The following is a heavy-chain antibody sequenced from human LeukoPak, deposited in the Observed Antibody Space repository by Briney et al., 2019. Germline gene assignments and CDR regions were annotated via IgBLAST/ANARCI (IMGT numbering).Heavy chain of an antibody. CDR2: INHSGST. J-gene: IGHJ3*02. CDR3: ARGGDYEAFDI. Sequence: QTXSLTCTVSGGSISSGGYSWSWIRQPPGKGLEWIGEINHSGSTNYNPSLKSRVTISVDTSKNQFSLKLSSVTAADTAVYYCARGGDYEAFDIWGQGTMVTVSS. V-gene: IGHV4-30-2*01. CDR1: GGSISSGGYS. D-gene: IGHD4-17*01.